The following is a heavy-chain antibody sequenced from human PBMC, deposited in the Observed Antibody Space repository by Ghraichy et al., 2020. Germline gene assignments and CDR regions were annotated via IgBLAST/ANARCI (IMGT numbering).Heavy chain of an antibody. J-gene: IGHJ4*02. Sequence: GGSLRLSCVASGFTFSYYSMNWVRQAPGRGLEWVSSINSGGDDMYYADSVEGRFTISRDNAQDSLYLQMNSLRVEDTAVYYCARLVRPGVGSDYWGQGIKITVSS. CDR3: ARLVRPGVGSDY. D-gene: IGHD6-6*01. CDR2: INSGGDDM. V-gene: IGHV3-21*01. CDR1: GFTFSYYS.